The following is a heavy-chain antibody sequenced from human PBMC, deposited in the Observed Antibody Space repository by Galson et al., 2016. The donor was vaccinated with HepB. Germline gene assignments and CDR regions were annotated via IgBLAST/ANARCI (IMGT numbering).Heavy chain of an antibody. D-gene: IGHD3-3*01. J-gene: IGHJ5*02. V-gene: IGHV1-2*02. CDR3: ARDSVDFWMDYYDYDH. CDR2: INPNSGGT. Sequence: SVKVSCKASGYTFTGYYMHWVRQAPGQGLEWMGWINPNSGGTNYAQKLQGRVTLTTDTSTSTAYMELRSLRSDDTAVYYCARDSVDFWMDYYDYDHWGQGTLVTVSS. CDR1: GYTFTGYY.